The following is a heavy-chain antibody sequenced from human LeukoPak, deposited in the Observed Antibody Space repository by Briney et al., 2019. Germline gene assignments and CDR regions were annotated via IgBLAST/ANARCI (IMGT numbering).Heavy chain of an antibody. D-gene: IGHD2-15*01. Sequence: SETLSLTCDVSGDSISSHPWSWIRQPPGKGLDYIGFIDYNGNTNYNPSLKSRVTISLDIFKNQFSLNLNSVSAADTAVYYCARLAKCDGNCYSFDPWGQGMLVTVSS. CDR1: GDSISSHP. J-gene: IGHJ5*02. V-gene: IGHV4-59*11. CDR2: IDYNGNT. CDR3: ARLAKCDGNCYSFDP.